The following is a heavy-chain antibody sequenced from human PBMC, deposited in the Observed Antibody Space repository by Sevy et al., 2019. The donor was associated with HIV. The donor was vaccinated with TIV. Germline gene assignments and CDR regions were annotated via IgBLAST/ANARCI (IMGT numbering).Heavy chain of an antibody. Sequence: ASVKVSCKASGYTFTNYEINWVRQATGQGLEWMGWMNPNSGKTGYAPQFHGGVTMTRNTSLNIAYMELSSLRSDDTAVYYCAGDEQRPYYYGSGNMGHWGQGTLVTVSS. J-gene: IGHJ4*02. V-gene: IGHV1-8*01. CDR1: GYTFTNYE. CDR3: AGDEQRPYYYGSGNMGH. D-gene: IGHD3-10*01. CDR2: MNPNSGKT.